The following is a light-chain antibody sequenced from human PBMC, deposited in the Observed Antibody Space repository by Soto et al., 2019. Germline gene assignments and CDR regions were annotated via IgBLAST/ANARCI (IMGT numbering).Light chain of an antibody. CDR2: EVS. J-gene: IGLJ3*02. CDR1: SSDVGGYNY. CDR3: NSYARSNNWV. V-gene: IGLV2-8*01. Sequence: QSVLTQPPSASGSPGQSVTISCTGTSSDVGGYNYVSWFQQQPGKAPKLMIYEVSKRPSGVPGRFSGSKSGNTASLTASGLQAEDEADYYFNSYARSNNWVFGRGTKLTVL.